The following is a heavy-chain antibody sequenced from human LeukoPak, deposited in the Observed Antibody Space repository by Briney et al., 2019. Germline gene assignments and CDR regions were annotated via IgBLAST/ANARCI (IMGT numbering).Heavy chain of an antibody. Sequence: GRSLRLSCVASGFTFSSYGIHWVRQAPGKGLEWVAVIWYDGSKKYYADSVKGRFTISRDNSKNTLYLQMNSLRDEDTAVYYCAKAPGSLVSIAARPYYFDYWGQGTLVTVSS. CDR3: AKAPGSLVSIAARPYYFDY. J-gene: IGHJ4*02. D-gene: IGHD6-6*01. CDR1: GFTFSSYG. CDR2: IWYDGSKK. V-gene: IGHV3-33*06.